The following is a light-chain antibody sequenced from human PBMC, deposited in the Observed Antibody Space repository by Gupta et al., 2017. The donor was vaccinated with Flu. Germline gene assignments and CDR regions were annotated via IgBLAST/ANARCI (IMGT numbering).Light chain of an antibody. J-gene: IGKJ5*01. Sequence: PATLSFSSGERATLSCRASQSVSSSLVWYQQKPGQAPRLLIYDASNRATGIPARFSGSGSGTDFTLSISSLEPEDFAVYYCQHRSNWPTTFGQGTRLEIK. CDR2: DAS. V-gene: IGKV3-11*01. CDR3: QHRSNWPTT. CDR1: QSVSSS.